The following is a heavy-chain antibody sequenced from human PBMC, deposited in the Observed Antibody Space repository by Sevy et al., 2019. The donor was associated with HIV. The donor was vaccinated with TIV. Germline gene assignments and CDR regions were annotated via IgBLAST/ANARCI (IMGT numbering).Heavy chain of an antibody. CDR1: GASISSVIYY. CDR2: MFTSGST. J-gene: IGHJ4*02. V-gene: IGHV4-61*02. Sequence: SETLSLTCTVSGASISSVIYYWNWIRQPAGKGLEWIGRMFTSGSTDRNPSLRSRVTMSVDTSKNQFSLKLSSLTAAETAVYYCARGRGKGSDYFDYWGQGTLVTVSS. CDR3: ARGRGKGSDYFDY.